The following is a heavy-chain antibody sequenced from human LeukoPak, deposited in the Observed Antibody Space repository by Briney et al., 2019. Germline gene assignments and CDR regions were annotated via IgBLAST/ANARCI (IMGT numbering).Heavy chain of an antibody. CDR1: GYTFTGYY. J-gene: IGHJ4*02. V-gene: IGHV1-2*02. Sequence: ASVKVSCKASGYTFTGYYMHWVGQAPGQGLEWMGWINPYSGGTNYAQKFQGRVTMTRDTSISKAYMELSRLRSDDTAAYYCARMTTVPRWGQGTLVTVSS. D-gene: IGHD4-17*01. CDR2: INPYSGGT. CDR3: ARMTTVPR.